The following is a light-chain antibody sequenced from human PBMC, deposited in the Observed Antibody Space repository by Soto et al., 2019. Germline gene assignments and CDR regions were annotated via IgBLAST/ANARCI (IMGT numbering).Light chain of an antibody. Sequence: EIVLTQSPVTLSLSPGERATLSCRASRSFASSYLGWYQQKPGQAPRLLIYAASTRTTGIPDRFSGSRSATYITLTIIRLEPEDSAVYYCKHYDSSPPYTFGQGTKLEIK. V-gene: IGKV3-20*01. CDR1: RSFASSY. CDR2: AAS. J-gene: IGKJ2*01. CDR3: KHYDSSPPYT.